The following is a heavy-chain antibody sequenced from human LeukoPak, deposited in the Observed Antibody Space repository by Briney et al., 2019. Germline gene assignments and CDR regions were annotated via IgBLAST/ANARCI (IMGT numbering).Heavy chain of an antibody. D-gene: IGHD3-10*01. CDR2: INHSGST. CDR1: GGSISSYY. V-gene: IGHV4-34*01. J-gene: IGHJ4*02. CDR3: ARAGLWFGEPNFDY. Sequence: SETLSLTCTVSGGSISSYYWSWIRQPAGKGLEWIGEINHSGSTNYNPSLKSRVTISVDTSKNQFSLKLSSVTAADTAVYYCARAGLWFGEPNFDYWGQGTLVTVPS.